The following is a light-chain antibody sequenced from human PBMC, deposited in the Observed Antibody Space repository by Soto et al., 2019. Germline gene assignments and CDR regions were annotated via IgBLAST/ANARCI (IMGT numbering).Light chain of an antibody. CDR2: AAS. J-gene: IGKJ1*01. Sequence: DIQMTQSPSSLSASVGDRVTITCRASQTISNYLNWYQQKPGKAPKLLIFAASSLQSGVPSRFSGSGSGTDFTLTISSLQPEDFATYSCQQSNSITWTFGQGTKVDIK. CDR1: QTISNY. V-gene: IGKV1-39*01. CDR3: QQSNSITWT.